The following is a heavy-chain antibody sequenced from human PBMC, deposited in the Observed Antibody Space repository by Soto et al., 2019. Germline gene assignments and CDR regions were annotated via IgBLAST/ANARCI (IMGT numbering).Heavy chain of an antibody. CDR2: VCYSVST. CDR1: GASISSSSYY. CDR3: ARRVAVAGHYFDY. V-gene: IGHV4-39*01. Sequence: SETLSLTCTISGASISSSSYYWGWIRQSPGKALEWLGSVCYSVSTYYNPSLKSRVTISVDTSKSQFSLKLSSVTAADTAVYYCARRVAVAGHYFDYWGQGTLVTVSS. D-gene: IGHD6-19*01. J-gene: IGHJ4*02.